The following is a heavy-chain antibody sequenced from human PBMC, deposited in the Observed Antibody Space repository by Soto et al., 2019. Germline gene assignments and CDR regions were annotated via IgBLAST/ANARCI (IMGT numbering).Heavy chain of an antibody. CDR1: ELNLEDHA. CDR2: ISWNSGTM. Sequence: EVQLVESGGGLVQPGTSLKLSCVTSELNLEDHAMYWVRQPLGKGVGGVSAISWNSGTMTYAGPVRGRFTVSRDNAKNSLYLQMTALRPDDTALDYCVKYQSASLEWGFDTWGQGTLVTVSS. J-gene: IGHJ4*02. V-gene: IGHV3-9*01. D-gene: IGHD3-3*01. CDR3: VKYQSASLEWGFDT.